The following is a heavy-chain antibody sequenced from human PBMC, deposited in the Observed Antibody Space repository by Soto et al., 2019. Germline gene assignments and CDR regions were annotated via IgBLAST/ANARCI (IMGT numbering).Heavy chain of an antibody. Sequence: ASVKVSCKASGGTFSSYAISWVRQAPGQGLEWMGIINPSGGSTSYAQKFQGRVTMTRDTSTSTVYMELSSLRSEDTAVYYCARARRTVHNWFDPWGQGTLVTVSS. D-gene: IGHD4-17*01. V-gene: IGHV1-46*01. J-gene: IGHJ5*02. CDR2: INPSGGST. CDR1: GGTFSSYA. CDR3: ARARRTVHNWFDP.